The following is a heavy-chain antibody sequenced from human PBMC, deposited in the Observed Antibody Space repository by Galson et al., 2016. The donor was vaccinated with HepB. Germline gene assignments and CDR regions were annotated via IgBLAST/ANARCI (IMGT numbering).Heavy chain of an antibody. Sequence: PALVKPTQTLTLTCTFSGFSLSTTGEAVGWTRQPPGKALEWLALIHWNDDKRYSPSLKSRLTITKDTSKNQVVLTVTNMDPVDTATYFCAHRRSGYCNTVNCLYSGDWGQGTLATGS. CDR1: GFSLSTTGEA. CDR2: IHWNDDK. D-gene: IGHD2-15*01. V-gene: IGHV2-5*01. CDR3: AHRRSGYCNTVNCLYSGD. J-gene: IGHJ4*02.